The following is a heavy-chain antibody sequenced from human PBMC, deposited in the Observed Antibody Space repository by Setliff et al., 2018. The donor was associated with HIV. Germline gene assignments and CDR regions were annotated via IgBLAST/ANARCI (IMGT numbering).Heavy chain of an antibody. V-gene: IGHV4-4*09. CDR2: IYASGSA. CDR3: ARLDLTTAGQIGYFHH. J-gene: IGHJ1*01. CDR1: GDSISGSY. D-gene: IGHD6-13*01. Sequence: PSETLSLTCTVSGDSISGSYWCWIRQPPGKGLEWIGYIYASGSANHNPSLKSRVSISVDTSKNQLSLKLSSVTATDTAVYYCARLDLTTAGQIGYFHHWGQGTQVT.